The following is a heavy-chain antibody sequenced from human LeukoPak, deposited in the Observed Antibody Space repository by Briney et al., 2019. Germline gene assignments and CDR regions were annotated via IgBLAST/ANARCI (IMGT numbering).Heavy chain of an antibody. CDR1: GGSISSGGYY. CDR3: ERGVPAAIKYNYFEY. J-gene: IGHJ4*02. CDR2: IYYSGST. V-gene: IGHV4-31*03. Sequence: SQTLSLTCTVSGGSISSGGYYWSWIRQHPGKGLEWTGYIYYSGSTYYNPSLKSRVTISVDTSKNQFSLKLSSVPAADTVVYYCERGVPAAIKYNYFEYWGEGTLVTVSS. D-gene: IGHD2-2*02.